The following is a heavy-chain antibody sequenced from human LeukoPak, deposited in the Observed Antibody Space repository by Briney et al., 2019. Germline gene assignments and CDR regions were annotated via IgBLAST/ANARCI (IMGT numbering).Heavy chain of an antibody. CDR3: ARGTARSTWYFDL. Sequence: GGSLRLSCAASGFIFSSYTMNWVRQAPGKGLEWVSSISSSSSYIYYADSVKGRFTISSDNAKNSLYLQMNSLRAEDTAVYYCARGTARSTWYFDLWGRGTLVTVSS. V-gene: IGHV3-21*01. CDR2: ISSSSSYI. CDR1: GFIFSSYT. J-gene: IGHJ2*01. D-gene: IGHD2-21*02.